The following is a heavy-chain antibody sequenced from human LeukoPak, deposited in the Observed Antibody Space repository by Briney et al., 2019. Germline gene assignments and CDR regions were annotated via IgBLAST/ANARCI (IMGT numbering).Heavy chain of an antibody. CDR1: GYTFSGYS. V-gene: IGHV1-46*01. CDR2: VNPSSGSA. D-gene: IGHD3-10*01. J-gene: IGHJ4*02. Sequence: ALVKVSCKASGYTFSGYSMHWVRQAPGQGPEWMGMVNPSSGSATYAQKFQGSVTMTRDTSTTTLYMELSSLRSEDTAVYYCARDWAHGSFDYWGQGTPVIVSS. CDR3: ARDWAHGSFDY.